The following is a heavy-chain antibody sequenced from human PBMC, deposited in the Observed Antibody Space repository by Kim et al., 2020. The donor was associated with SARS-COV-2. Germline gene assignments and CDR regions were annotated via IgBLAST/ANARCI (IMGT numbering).Heavy chain of an antibody. CDR3: AKANNNRAKSYHGMDG. Sequence: GGSLRLSCAASGFTFSDYTMRWVRQAPGKGLEWISLITGSDAKTYYADSVKGRFTVSRDNSKNTLYLQMSSLRAEDTAVYYCAKANNNRAKSYHGMDGWG. D-gene: IGHD3-16*02. CDR1: GFTFSDYT. J-gene: IGHJ6*01. CDR2: ITGSDAKT. V-gene: IGHV3-23*01.